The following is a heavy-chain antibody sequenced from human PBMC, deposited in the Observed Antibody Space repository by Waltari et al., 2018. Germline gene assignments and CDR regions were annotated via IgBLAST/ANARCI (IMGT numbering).Heavy chain of an antibody. V-gene: IGHV4-59*01. CDR1: GASIRSYY. Sequence: QVQLQESGPGLVKPSETLSLTCTVSGASIRSYYWSWIRQPPGKGLEWIGFIYYSGSTNYNPSLKSRVTISVDTSKNQLSLKLTSVTAADTAVYYCARSYYDFWKTGPGIWAQGTMVTVSS. CDR2: IYYSGST. CDR3: ARSYYDFWKTGPGI. J-gene: IGHJ3*02. D-gene: IGHD3-3*01.